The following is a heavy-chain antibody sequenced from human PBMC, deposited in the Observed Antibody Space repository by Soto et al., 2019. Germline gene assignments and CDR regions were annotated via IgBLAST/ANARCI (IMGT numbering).Heavy chain of an antibody. CDR1: GFTFSSYA. CDR3: ARGSTDSYPGSRIFDF. J-gene: IGHJ4*02. V-gene: IGHV3-23*01. Sequence: VSLRLSCAASGFTFSSYAMSWVRQAPGKGLEWVSTTTDTGGDTKYADSVRGRTTMSRDNSKKTLYLQMNSLRVEDSAQYYCARGSTDSYPGSRIFDFWGRGTLVTVSS. CDR2: TTDTGGDT. D-gene: IGHD3-10*01.